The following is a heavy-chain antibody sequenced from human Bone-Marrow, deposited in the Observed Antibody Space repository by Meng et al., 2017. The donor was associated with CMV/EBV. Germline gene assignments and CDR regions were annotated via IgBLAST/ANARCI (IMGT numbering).Heavy chain of an antibody. D-gene: IGHD6-6*01. CDR3: GKDRGSSSSGTFDI. Sequence: GESLKISCAASGFTFSSYWMHWVRQAPGKGLVWVSRINSDGSSTSYADSVKGRFTISRDNAKNSLYLKMNSLRAEDTALYYCGKDRGSSSSGTFDIWGQGTMVTVSS. V-gene: IGHV3-74*01. CDR2: INSDGSST. CDR1: GFTFSSYW. J-gene: IGHJ3*02.